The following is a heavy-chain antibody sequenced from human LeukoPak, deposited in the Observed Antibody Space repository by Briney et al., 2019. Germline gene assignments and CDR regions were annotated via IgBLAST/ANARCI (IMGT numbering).Heavy chain of an antibody. CDR1: GFIFSNYA. CDR2: ISFDGSNK. CDR3: ARHRPTGYSSSWPQNPGRRNHGLDY. V-gene: IGHV3-30*03. J-gene: IGHJ4*02. Sequence: GGSLRLSCAASGFIFSNYALHWVRHAPGKGLEWVALISFDGSNKYYADSVKGRFTISRDNSQNTVYLQMSSLRHEDTAVYYCARHRPTGYSSSWPQNPGRRNHGLDYWGQGTLVTVSS. D-gene: IGHD6-13*01.